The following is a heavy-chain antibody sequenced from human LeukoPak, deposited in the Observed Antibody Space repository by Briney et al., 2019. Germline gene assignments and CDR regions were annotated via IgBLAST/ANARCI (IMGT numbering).Heavy chain of an antibody. Sequence: ASVKVSCKASGYTFTGYYMHWVRQAPGQGLEWMGWINXXXGGTNYAQKFQGRVTMTRDPSISTAYMELTRLRSDDTAVYYCAAYCSGGSCYSYTMQAFDIWGQGTMVTVSS. CDR1: GYTFTGYY. J-gene: IGHJ3*02. D-gene: IGHD2-15*01. CDR2: INXXXGGT. CDR3: AAYCSGGSCYSYTMQAFDI. V-gene: IGHV1-2*02.